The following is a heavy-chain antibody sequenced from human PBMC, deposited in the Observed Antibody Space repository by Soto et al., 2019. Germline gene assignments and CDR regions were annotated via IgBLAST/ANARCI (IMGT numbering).Heavy chain of an antibody. D-gene: IGHD3-16*02. J-gene: IGHJ3*02. V-gene: IGHV4-39*01. Sequence: QLQLQESGPGLVKPSETLSLTCTVSGGSISSSSYYWGWIRQPPGKGLEWIGSIYYSGSTYYNPSLKSRVTISVDTSKNQFSLTLTSVTAADKAVYYGARLYRGAFDIWGQGTMVTVSS. CDR2: IYYSGST. CDR3: ARLYRGAFDI. CDR1: GGSISSSSYY.